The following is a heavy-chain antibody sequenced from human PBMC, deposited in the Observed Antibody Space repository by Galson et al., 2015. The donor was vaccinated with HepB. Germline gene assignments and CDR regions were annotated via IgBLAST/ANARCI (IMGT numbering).Heavy chain of an antibody. V-gene: IGHV1-18*04. J-gene: IGHJ3*02. D-gene: IGHD6-19*01. CDR1: GSTFTSHG. Sequence: SVKVSCKASGSTFTSHGISWVRQAPGQGLEWMGWISAYNGNTNYAQKLQGRVTVTTDTSTSTAYMELRSLRSDDTAVYYCASDRGLYSSGWYDAFDIWGQGTMVTVSS. CDR2: ISAYNGNT. CDR3: ASDRGLYSSGWYDAFDI.